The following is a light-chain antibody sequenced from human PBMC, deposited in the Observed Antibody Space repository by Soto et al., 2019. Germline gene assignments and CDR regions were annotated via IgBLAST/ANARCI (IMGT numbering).Light chain of an antibody. CDR3: QQSHSSPYT. V-gene: IGKV1-39*01. CDR1: QPISTF. CDR2: AAS. J-gene: IGKJ2*01. Sequence: DIQMTQSPSSLSASVGDRITITCRASQPISTFLNWYQQKPGKAPKLMIFAASSLQSGVPSSFSGRGSGKDFTLTISSLQPEDFATYYCQQSHSSPYTFGQGTKLEIK.